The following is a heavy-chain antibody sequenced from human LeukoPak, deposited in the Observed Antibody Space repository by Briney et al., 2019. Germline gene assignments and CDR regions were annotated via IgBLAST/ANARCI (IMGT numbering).Heavy chain of an antibody. D-gene: IGHD4-17*01. CDR2: INPNSGGT. V-gene: IGHV1-2*02. CDR1: GYTFTGYY. J-gene: IGHJ4*02. Sequence: ASVKVSCKASGYTFTGYYMHWVRQAPGQGLEWMGWINPNSGGTNYAQKCQGRVTMTRDTSISTAYMELSRLRSDDTAVYYCARYNGDYAFDYWGQGTLVTVSS. CDR3: ARYNGDYAFDY.